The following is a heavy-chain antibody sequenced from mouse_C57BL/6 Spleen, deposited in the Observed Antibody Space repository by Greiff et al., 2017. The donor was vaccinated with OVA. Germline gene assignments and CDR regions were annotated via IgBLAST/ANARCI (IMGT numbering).Heavy chain of an antibody. Sequence: QVQLQQPGTELVKPGASVKLSCKASGYTFTSSWMHWVKQRPGQGLEWIGNINPSNGGTNYNEKFKSKATLTVDKSSSTAYMQLSSLTSEDSAVYYCARYMVTTGAWFAYWGQGTLVTVSA. J-gene: IGHJ3*01. D-gene: IGHD2-1*01. CDR1: GYTFTSSW. CDR3: ARYMVTTGAWFAY. CDR2: INPSNGGT. V-gene: IGHV1-53*01.